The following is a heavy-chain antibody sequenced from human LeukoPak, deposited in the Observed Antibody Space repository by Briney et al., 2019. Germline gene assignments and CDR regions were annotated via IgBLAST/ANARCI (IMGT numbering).Heavy chain of an antibody. CDR3: ARDSGGGTRWLQSYFDY. D-gene: IGHD5-24*01. Sequence: PGGSLRLSCAASGFTFSSYGMHWVRQAPGKGLEWVAVIWYDGSNKYYADSVKGRFTISRDNSKNTLYLQMNSLRAEDTAVYYCARDSGGGTRWLQSYFDYWGQGTLVTVSS. CDR1: GFTFSSYG. CDR2: IWYDGSNK. J-gene: IGHJ4*02. V-gene: IGHV3-33*01.